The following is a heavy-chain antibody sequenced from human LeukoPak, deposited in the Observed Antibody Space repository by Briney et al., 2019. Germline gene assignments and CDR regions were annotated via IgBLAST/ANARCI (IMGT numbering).Heavy chain of an antibody. CDR3: ASRKKGMATAGFDY. CDR2: IYPGDSDT. D-gene: IGHD5-24*01. CDR1: GYSFTSYW. V-gene: IGHV5-51*01. Sequence: GESLKISCXGSGYSFTSYWIGWVRPMPGKGLEWMGIIYPGDSDTRYSPSFQGQVTISAEKSISTAYLQWSSLKASDTALYYCASRKKGMATAGFDYWGQGTLVTVSS. J-gene: IGHJ4*02.